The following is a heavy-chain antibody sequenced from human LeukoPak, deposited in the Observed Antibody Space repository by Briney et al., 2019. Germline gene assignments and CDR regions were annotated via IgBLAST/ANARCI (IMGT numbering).Heavy chain of an antibody. Sequence: GGSLRLSRAASGFTVSSNYMSWVRQAPGKGLEWVSVIYSSGSTYYADSVKGRFTISRDNSKNTLYLQMNSLRAEDTAVYYCARVASGSYYYPFDYWGQGTLVTVSS. V-gene: IGHV3-53*01. CDR1: GFTVSSNY. D-gene: IGHD1-26*01. CDR3: ARVASGSYYYPFDY. CDR2: IYSSGST. J-gene: IGHJ4*02.